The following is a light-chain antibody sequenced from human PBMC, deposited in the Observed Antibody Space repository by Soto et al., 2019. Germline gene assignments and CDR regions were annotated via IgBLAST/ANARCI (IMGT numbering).Light chain of an antibody. CDR1: QAIRSD. CDR2: AAP. CDR3: QHYKSYPWT. V-gene: IGKV1-6*01. J-gene: IGKJ1*01. Sequence: AIQMTQSPSSLSASVGERVTIACRASQAIRSDLGWYQQKPGKAPTLLIYAAPGLQNGVPSRFSCSGSGTDFTLTISSLQHDDFAIYYCQHYKSYPWTFGQGTKVDIK.